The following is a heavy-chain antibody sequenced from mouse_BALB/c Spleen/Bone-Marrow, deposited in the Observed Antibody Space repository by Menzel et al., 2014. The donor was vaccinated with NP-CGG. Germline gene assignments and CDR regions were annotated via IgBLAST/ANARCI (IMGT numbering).Heavy chain of an antibody. CDR1: GFNIKDTY. Sequence: VQLKQSGAELVKPGASVKLSCTASGFNIKDTYMHWVKQRPEQGLEWIGRIDPANGNTKYDPKFQGKATITADTSSNTAYLRLSSLTSEDTAVYYCAMITSGAWFAYWGQGTLVTVSA. CDR2: IDPANGNT. D-gene: IGHD2-4*01. V-gene: IGHV14-3*02. CDR3: AMITSGAWFAY. J-gene: IGHJ3*01.